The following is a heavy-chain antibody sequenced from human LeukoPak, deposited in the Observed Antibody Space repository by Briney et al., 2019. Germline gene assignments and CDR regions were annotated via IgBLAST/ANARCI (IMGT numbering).Heavy chain of an antibody. CDR3: ATKAILQSRGTGRWYYYYYYYMDV. CDR2: FDPEDGET. J-gene: IGHJ6*03. Sequence: ASVKVSCKVSGYTLTELSMHWVRQAPGKGLEWMGGFDPEDGETIYAQKFQGRVTMTEDTSTDTAYMELSSLRSEDTAVYYCATKAILQSRGTGRWYYYYYYYMDVWGKGTTVTVSS. V-gene: IGHV1-24*01. CDR1: GYTLTELS. D-gene: IGHD2-8*02.